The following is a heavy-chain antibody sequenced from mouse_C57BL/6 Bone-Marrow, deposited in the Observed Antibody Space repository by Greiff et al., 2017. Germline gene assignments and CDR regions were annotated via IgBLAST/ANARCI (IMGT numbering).Heavy chain of an antibody. CDR1: GFTFSDYY. D-gene: IGHD2-5*01. J-gene: IGHJ3*01. V-gene: IGHV5-16*01. Sequence: EVNLVESEGGLVQPGSSMKLSCTASGFTFSDYYMAWVRQVPEQGLEWVANINSDGSSTYYLDSLKSRFIISRDNAKNILYLQMSSLKSEDTATYYCAIYSNSTRAWFAYWGQGTLVTVSA. CDR2: INSDGSST. CDR3: AIYSNSTRAWFAY.